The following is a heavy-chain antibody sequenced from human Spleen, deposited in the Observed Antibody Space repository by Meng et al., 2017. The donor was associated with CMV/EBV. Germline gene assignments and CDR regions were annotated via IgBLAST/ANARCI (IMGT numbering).Heavy chain of an antibody. Sequence: LSLTCGVSGGPFSGPYWSWIRQSPGKGLEWIGEINHSGATTYNPSLKNRVTISIDTSKNQFSLRLTSVTAADTAVYYCARRGKVFLYWGQGTLVTVSS. CDR3: ARRGKVFLY. CDR2: INHSGAT. D-gene: IGHD3-16*01. CDR1: GGPFSGPY. V-gene: IGHV4-34*01. J-gene: IGHJ4*02.